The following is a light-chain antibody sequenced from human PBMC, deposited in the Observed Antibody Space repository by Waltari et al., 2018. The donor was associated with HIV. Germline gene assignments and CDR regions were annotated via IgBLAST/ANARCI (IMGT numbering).Light chain of an antibody. J-gene: IGLJ2*01. CDR2: EVT. CDR1: SSDIGAYDS. Sequence: QSALTQPPSASGSLGQPVTISCIGSSSDIGAYDSVSWFPQFPHNAPTRLLYEVTKRPSGVPVRFAGSRSGNTAFLTVSGLQPNDTAAYFCSSYGDNDWLLVGGGTNLTVL. V-gene: IGLV2-8*01. CDR3: SSYGDNDWLL.